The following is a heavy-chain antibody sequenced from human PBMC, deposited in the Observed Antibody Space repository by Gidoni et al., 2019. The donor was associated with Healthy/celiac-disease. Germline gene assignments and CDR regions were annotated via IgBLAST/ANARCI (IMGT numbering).Heavy chain of an antibody. Sequence: QVQLQQWGAGLLKPSETLSLTCAGYGGSFSGYYWSWIRQPPGKGLEWIGEINHSGSPNYNPSLKSRVTISVDTSKNQFSLKLSSVTAADTAVYYCARARLAEYGMDVWGQGTTVTVSS. D-gene: IGHD3-9*01. V-gene: IGHV4-34*01. CDR3: ARARLAEYGMDV. CDR1: GGSFSGYY. J-gene: IGHJ6*02. CDR2: INHSGSP.